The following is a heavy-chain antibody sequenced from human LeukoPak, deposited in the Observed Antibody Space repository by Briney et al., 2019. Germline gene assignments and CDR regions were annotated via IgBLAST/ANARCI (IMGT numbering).Heavy chain of an antibody. J-gene: IGHJ4*02. CDR2: IYSGGST. CDR1: GFTVRNNY. Sequence: GGSLRLSCAASGFTVRNNYVSWVRQAPGKGLEWVSFIYSGGSTHYADSVKGRFTIPRDNSKNTVYLQMNSLRAEDTAVYYCARDYDYIWGSYFGYWGQGTLVTVSS. V-gene: IGHV3-53*01. CDR3: ARDYDYIWGSYFGY. D-gene: IGHD3-16*01.